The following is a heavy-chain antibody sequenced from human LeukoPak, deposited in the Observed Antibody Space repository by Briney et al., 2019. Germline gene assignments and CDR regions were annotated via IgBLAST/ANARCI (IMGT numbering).Heavy chain of an antibody. D-gene: IGHD6-13*01. CDR2: IIPIFGTA. V-gene: IGHV1-69*06. CDR1: GCTFSSYA. J-gene: IGHJ4*02. Sequence: SVKVSCKASGCTFSSYAISWVRQAPGQGLEWMGGIIPIFGTANYAQKFQGRVTITADKSTSTAYMELSSLRSEDTAVYYCARDRAAAGGSSFDYWGQGTLVTVSS. CDR3: ARDRAAAGGSSFDY.